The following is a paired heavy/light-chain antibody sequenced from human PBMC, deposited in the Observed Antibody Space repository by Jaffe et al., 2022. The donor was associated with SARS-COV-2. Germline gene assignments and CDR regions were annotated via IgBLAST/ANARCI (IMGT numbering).Heavy chain of an antibody. CDR1: GFTFSDYA. CDR2: IGGDVG. J-gene: IGHJ4*02. CDR3: AKDGYFKNGVWDYFDY. D-gene: IGHD2-8*01. V-gene: IGHV3-23*01. Sequence: EVQLLDSGGGLVQPGGSLRLSCAASGFTFSDYAMSWVRQAPGKGLEWVSSIGGDVGHYADSVKGRFTISRDNSKNTVYLQMNSLRAEDTAVYYCAKDGYFKNGVWDYFDYWGQGTLVTVSS.
Light chain of an antibody. Sequence: EIVLTQSPGTLSLSPGERATLSCRASQSVSSSYLAWYQQKPGQAPRLLIYGASSRATGIPDRFSGSGSGTDFTLTISRLEPEDFAEYYCQQYGRSPEMYTFGQGTKLEIK. J-gene: IGKJ2*01. CDR1: QSVSSSY. CDR3: QQYGRSPEMYT. CDR2: GAS. V-gene: IGKV3-20*01.